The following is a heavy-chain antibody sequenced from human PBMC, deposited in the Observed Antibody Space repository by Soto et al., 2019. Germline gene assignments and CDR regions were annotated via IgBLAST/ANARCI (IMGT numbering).Heavy chain of an antibody. CDR2: FSYSGSL. CDR3: AGGPRYWSFAL. D-gene: IGHD1-20*01. V-gene: IGHV4-34*01. Sequence: SETLSLTCSVYGGSSRAYHWSWIRQSPGEGLEWIGEFSYSGSLNYNPSLKRRVAVSLDTSTDHLSLTMTSVTAADTGVYFCAGGPRYWSFALWGRGTLVTVSS. CDR1: GGSSRAYH. J-gene: IGHJ2*01.